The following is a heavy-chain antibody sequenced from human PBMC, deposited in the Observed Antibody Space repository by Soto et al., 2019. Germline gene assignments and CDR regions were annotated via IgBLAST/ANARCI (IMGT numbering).Heavy chain of an antibody. D-gene: IGHD6-25*01. V-gene: IGHV3-30*18. CDR3: VKAAEEADEYFRN. CDR2: ISYDGSNK. J-gene: IGHJ1*01. Sequence: VQLVESGGGVVQPGRSLRLSCAASGFTFSSYGMHWVRQAPGKGLEWVAVISYDGSNKYYADSVKGRFTIARDSSKDALYLQMNSLSAEATAVYYCVKAAEEADEYFRNWGEGTMVTV. CDR1: GFTFSSYG.